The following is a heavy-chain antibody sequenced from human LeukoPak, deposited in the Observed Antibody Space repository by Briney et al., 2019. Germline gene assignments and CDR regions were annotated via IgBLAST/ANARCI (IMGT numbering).Heavy chain of an antibody. V-gene: IGHV1-2*02. CDR3: ARDNSLRDTAWWFDP. CDR1: GYTFSSHA. J-gene: IGHJ5*02. CDR2: INPNSGGT. D-gene: IGHD5-24*01. Sequence: ASVKVSCKASGYTFSSHAMNWVRQAPGQGLEWMGWINPNSGGTNYAQKFQGRVTMTRDMATSTDYLEVSSLRSEDTAVYYCARDNSLRDTAWWFDPWGQGTLVTVSS.